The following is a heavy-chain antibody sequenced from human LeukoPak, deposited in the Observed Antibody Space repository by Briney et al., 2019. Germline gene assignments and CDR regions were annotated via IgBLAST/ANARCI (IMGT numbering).Heavy chain of an antibody. CDR3: ARGRSRLYY. D-gene: IGHD4-23*01. J-gene: IGHJ4*02. CDR2: IKEDGSEK. Sequence: GGSLRLSCAASGFTFSSYWMSWVRQAPGKGLEWVANIKEDGSEKYFVDSVKGRFTISRDNAKNSLYLQMNSLRAEDTAVYYRARGRSRLYYWGQGTLVTVSS. V-gene: IGHV3-7*01. CDR1: GFTFSSYW.